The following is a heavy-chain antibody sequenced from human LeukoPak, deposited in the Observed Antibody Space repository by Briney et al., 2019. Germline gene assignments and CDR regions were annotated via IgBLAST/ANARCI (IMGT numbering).Heavy chain of an antibody. D-gene: IGHD3-10*01. V-gene: IGHV3-11*01. J-gene: IGHJ6*02. Sequence: GGSLRLSCTASGFTSSDYHMSWIRQAPGRGLEWVSYISSSGNPIHYADSVRGRFTISRDNAKNSLYLHMNSLRAEDAAVYYCARSTDGSGSYYYYGMDVWGQGTTVTVSS. CDR1: GFTSSDYH. CDR3: ARSTDGSGSYYYYGMDV. CDR2: ISSSGNPI.